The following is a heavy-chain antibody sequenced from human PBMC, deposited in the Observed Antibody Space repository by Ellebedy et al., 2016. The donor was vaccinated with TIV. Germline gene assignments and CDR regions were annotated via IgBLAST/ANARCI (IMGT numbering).Heavy chain of an antibody. CDR1: GGSISSYY. V-gene: IGHV4-59*12. CDR3: ARGDSSSAGGMDV. J-gene: IGHJ6*02. Sequence: MPSETLSLTCTVSGGSISSYYWSWIRQPPGKGLEWIGYIYYSGSTNYNPSLKSRVTISVDTSKNQFSLKLSSVTAADTAVYYCARGDSSSAGGMDVWGQGTTVTVSS. CDR2: IYYSGST. D-gene: IGHD6-6*01.